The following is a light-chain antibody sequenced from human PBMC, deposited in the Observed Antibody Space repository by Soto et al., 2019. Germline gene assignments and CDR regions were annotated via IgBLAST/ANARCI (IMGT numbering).Light chain of an antibody. CDR3: SSYTSSSTPLYV. CDR2: EVS. CDR1: SRDVGSYNR. J-gene: IGLJ1*01. V-gene: IGLV2-18*02. Sequence: QSVLTQPPSVSGSPGQSVTISCTGTSRDVGSYNRVSWYQQPPGTAPKLMIYEVSNRPSGVPDRFSGSKSGNTASLTISGLQAEDEADYYCSSYTSSSTPLYVFGTGTKVTVL.